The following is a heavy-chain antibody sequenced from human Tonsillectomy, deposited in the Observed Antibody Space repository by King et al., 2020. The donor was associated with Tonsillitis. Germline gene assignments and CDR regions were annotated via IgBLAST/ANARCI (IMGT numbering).Heavy chain of an antibody. CDR3: ARDRCDYYDSSGYYFSNWFDT. CDR1: GYSISSGNY. V-gene: IGHV4-38-2*02. CDR2: FYQSGST. J-gene: IGHJ5*02. Sequence: QLQESGPGLVKPSETLSLTCTVSGYSISSGNYWGWIRQPPGKGLEWIGSFYQSGSTYYNPSLKSRLTISVDTSKNQFSLKLSSVTAADTAVYYCARDRCDYYDSSGYYFSNWFDTWGQGTLVTVSS. D-gene: IGHD3-22*01.